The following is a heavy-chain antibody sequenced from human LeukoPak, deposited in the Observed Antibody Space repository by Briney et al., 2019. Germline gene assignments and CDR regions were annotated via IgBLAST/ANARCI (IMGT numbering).Heavy chain of an antibody. Sequence: GGSLGLSCAASGFTFSSYWMHWVRHAPGKGLVWVSRINSDGSSTSYADSVKGRFTISRDNAKNTLYLQMNSLRAEDTAVYYCARGGSDYDILTGYYYFDYWGQGTLVTVSS. CDR3: ARGGSDYDILTGYYYFDY. CDR1: GFTFSSYW. D-gene: IGHD3-9*01. V-gene: IGHV3-74*01. CDR2: INSDGSST. J-gene: IGHJ4*02.